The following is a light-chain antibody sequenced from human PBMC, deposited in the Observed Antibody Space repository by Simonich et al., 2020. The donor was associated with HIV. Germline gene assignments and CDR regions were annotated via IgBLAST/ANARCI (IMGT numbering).Light chain of an antibody. J-gene: IGKJ2*01. CDR1: HDIKNY. V-gene: IGKV1-33*01. CDR3: QQYDELPYT. Sequence: DIQMTQSPSSLSASVGDRVTITCHASHDIKNYLNWYQQKPGKAPKLLIYDSSNLETGVPSRCSGSGSGSDFTFTISSLQPADIATYYCQQYDELPYTFGQGTKLEIK. CDR2: DSS.